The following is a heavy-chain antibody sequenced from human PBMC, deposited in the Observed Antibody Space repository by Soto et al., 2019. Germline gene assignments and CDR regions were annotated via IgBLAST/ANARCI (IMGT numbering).Heavy chain of an antibody. D-gene: IGHD3-16*01. V-gene: IGHV4-30-4*01. CDR2: IYYSGST. Sequence: QVQLQESGPGLVKPSQTLSLTCTVSGGSISSGDYYWSWIRQPPGKGLEWIGYIYYSGSTYYNPSLKSRVTISVDATKSRFSLTLSSGTAADTAVYDCARGWGGGVDHWGQGALVTVSS. J-gene: IGHJ5*02. CDR1: GGSISSGDYY. CDR3: ARGWGGGVDH.